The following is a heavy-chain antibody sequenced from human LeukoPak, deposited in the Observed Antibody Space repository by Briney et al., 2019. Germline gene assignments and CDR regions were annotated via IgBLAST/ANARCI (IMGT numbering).Heavy chain of an antibody. Sequence: SQTLSLTCTVSAGSIRSGNYYWSWVRQPPGKGLEWIGEIYHSGSTNYNPSLKSRVTISVDKSKNQFSLKLSSVTAADTAVYYCARASSGWYYYWGRGTLVTVSS. CDR1: AGSIRSGNYY. D-gene: IGHD6-19*01. CDR3: ARASSGWYYY. CDR2: IYHSGST. V-gene: IGHV4-4*02. J-gene: IGHJ4*02.